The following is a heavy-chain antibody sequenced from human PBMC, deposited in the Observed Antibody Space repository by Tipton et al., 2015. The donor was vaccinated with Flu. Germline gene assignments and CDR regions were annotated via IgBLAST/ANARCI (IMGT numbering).Heavy chain of an antibody. CDR2: IKLDGSQK. Sequence: SLRLSCAASGFTFSNYWMSWVRQAPGKGLEWVANIKLDGSQKYYVDSVKGLFTISRDNDKNSLYLQMSSLRAEDTAVYYCAREIPGGATNLDYWGQGTSVTVSS. J-gene: IGHJ4*02. CDR1: GFTFSNYW. CDR3: AREIPGGATNLDY. V-gene: IGHV3-7*03. D-gene: IGHD2-21*01.